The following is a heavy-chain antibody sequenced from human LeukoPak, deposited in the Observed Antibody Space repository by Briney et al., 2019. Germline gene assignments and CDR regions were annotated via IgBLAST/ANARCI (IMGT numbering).Heavy chain of an antibody. CDR2: IYHSGST. J-gene: IGHJ4*02. CDR1: GYSISSGYY. Sequence: PSETLSLTCTVSGYSISSGYYWGWIRQPPGKGLEWIGSIYHSGSTYYNPSLKSRVTISVDTSKNQFSLKLSSVTAADTAVYYCARVRTTVTPTERLYYFDYWGQGTLVTVSS. CDR3: ARVRTTVTPTERLYYFDY. D-gene: IGHD4-17*01. V-gene: IGHV4-38-2*02.